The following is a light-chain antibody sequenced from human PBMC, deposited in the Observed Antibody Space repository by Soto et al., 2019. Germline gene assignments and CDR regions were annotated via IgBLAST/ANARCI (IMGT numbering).Light chain of an antibody. CDR2: RAS. V-gene: IGKV3-20*01. CDR3: QQYAASPLT. CDR1: QSVSSNY. Sequence: EIVLTQSSGTLSLSPGERVTLSCRASQSVSSNYLAWYQQNSGQAPRLLIYRASTRATGIPDRFSGSGSWTDFSLIISRLESEDSAVYYCQQYAASPLTFGGGTKLEI. J-gene: IGKJ4*01.